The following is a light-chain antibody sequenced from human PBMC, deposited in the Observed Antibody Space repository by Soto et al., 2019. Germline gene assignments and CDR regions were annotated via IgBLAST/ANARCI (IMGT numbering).Light chain of an antibody. Sequence: EIVLTQSPGTLSLSPGERATLSCRASQSISNNYLAWYQQKPGQAPRLLIYGASSRATGIPDRFSGSGSGTYFTLTISRLEPEDFAVYYCQQYGSSPPYTFGQGSKLEIK. V-gene: IGKV3-20*01. CDR2: GAS. CDR3: QQYGSSPPYT. J-gene: IGKJ2*01. CDR1: QSISNNY.